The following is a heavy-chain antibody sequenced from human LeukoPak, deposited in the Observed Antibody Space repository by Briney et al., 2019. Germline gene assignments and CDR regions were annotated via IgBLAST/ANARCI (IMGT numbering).Heavy chain of an antibody. Sequence: GGSLRLSCAASGFTFDDYGMSWVRQAPGRGLEWVSSINWNGGSTGYADSLKGRFTISRDNAKTSLYLQMNSLRAEDTALYYCARGFRAVTTDTPTYYFYYYMDVWGKGTTVTVSS. D-gene: IGHD4-17*01. CDR3: ARGFRAVTTDTPTYYFYYYMDV. V-gene: IGHV3-20*04. J-gene: IGHJ6*03. CDR2: INWNGGST. CDR1: GFTFDDYG.